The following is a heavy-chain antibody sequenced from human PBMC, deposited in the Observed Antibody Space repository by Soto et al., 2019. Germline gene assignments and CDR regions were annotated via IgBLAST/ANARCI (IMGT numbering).Heavy chain of an antibody. Sequence: PGESLKISCKGSGYSFTTHWIGWVRQMPGKGLEWMGIIYPGDSDTKYSPSSQGQVTISADKSISTAYLQWSSLKASDTAMYYCARQARYSSGWPDWGQGTLVTVSS. CDR3: ARQARYSSGWPD. D-gene: IGHD6-25*01. J-gene: IGHJ4*02. CDR2: IYPGDSDT. V-gene: IGHV5-51*01. CDR1: GYSFTTHW.